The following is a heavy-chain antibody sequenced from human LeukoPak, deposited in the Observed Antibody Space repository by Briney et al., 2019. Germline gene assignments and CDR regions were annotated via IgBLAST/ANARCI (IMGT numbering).Heavy chain of an antibody. J-gene: IGHJ4*02. CDR3: AKGSGYDPLDY. CDR1: GFTFSSYA. Sequence: GGSLRLSCAASGFTFSSYAMHWVRQAPGKGLEWVSRISGSGGSIYYADSVKGRFTISRDKSKNTLYLQMNSLRAEDTAVYYCAKGSGYDPLDYWGQGTLVTVSS. V-gene: IGHV3-23*01. D-gene: IGHD5-12*01. CDR2: ISGSGGSI.